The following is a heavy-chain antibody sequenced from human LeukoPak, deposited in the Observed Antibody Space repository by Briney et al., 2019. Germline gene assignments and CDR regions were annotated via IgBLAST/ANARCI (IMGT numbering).Heavy chain of an antibody. V-gene: IGHV4-4*07. Sequence: PSETLSLTCTVSGGSLSSYYWNWIRQPAGKGLEWIGRIYTSGSTNYNPSLKSRVTMSVDTCKNQFSLKLSSVTAADTAVYYCARGRMGSVWPRGGGYFDYWGQGTLVTVSS. CDR3: ARGRMGSVWPRGGGYFDY. CDR2: IYTSGST. CDR1: GGSLSSYY. D-gene: IGHD3-10*01. J-gene: IGHJ4*02.